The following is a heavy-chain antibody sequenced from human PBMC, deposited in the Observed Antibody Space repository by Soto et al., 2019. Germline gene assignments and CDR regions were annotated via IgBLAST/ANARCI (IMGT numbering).Heavy chain of an antibody. CDR3: ARDLIAAAGFNWFDP. CDR1: GGSISSYY. V-gene: IGHV4-59*01. CDR2: IYYSGST. D-gene: IGHD6-13*01. Sequence: PSETLSLTCTVSGGSISSYYWSWIRQPPGKGLEWIGYIYYSGSTNYNPSLKSRVTISVDTSKNQFSLKLSSVTAADTAVYYCARDLIAAAGFNWFDPWGQGTLVTVSS. J-gene: IGHJ5*02.